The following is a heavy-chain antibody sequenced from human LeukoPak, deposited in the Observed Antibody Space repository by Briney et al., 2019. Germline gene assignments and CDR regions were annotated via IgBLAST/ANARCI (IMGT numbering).Heavy chain of an antibody. CDR3: ARALTTLTYEGY. CDR2: ISGSNSYI. J-gene: IGHJ4*02. Sequence: GGSLRLSCAASGFTFSSYTMHWIRQAPGKGLEWVSSISGSNSYIFYADSVKGRFTVSRDNAKDSLYLQMNSLGAEDTAVYYCARALTTLTYEGYWGQGTLVTVSS. V-gene: IGHV3-21*01. CDR1: GFTFSSYT. D-gene: IGHD1-1*01.